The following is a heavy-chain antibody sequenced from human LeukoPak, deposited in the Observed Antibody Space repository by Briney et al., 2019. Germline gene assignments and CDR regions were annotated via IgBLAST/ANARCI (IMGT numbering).Heavy chain of an antibody. Sequence: GGSLRLSCAASGFTFSSYAMSWVRQAPGKGLEWVSAISGSGGSTYCADSVKGRFTISRDNSKNTLYLQMNSLRAEDTAVYYCAKDPNYDFWSGYLQQYYFDYWGQGTLVTVSS. CDR2: ISGSGGST. D-gene: IGHD3-3*01. CDR1: GFTFSSYA. V-gene: IGHV3-23*01. CDR3: AKDPNYDFWSGYLQQYYFDY. J-gene: IGHJ4*02.